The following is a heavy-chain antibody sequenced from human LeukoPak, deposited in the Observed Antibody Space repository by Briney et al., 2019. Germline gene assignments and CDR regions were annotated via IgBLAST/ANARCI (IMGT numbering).Heavy chain of an antibody. Sequence: GGSLRLSCAASGFTFSSYSMNWVRQAPGKGLEWVSSISSSSSYIYYADSVKGRFTISRDNSKNTLYLQMNSLRAEDTAVYYCARVPGYDSSGYFDYWGQGTLVTVSS. D-gene: IGHD3-22*01. J-gene: IGHJ4*02. CDR2: ISSSSSYI. V-gene: IGHV3-21*01. CDR3: ARVPGYDSSGYFDY. CDR1: GFTFSSYS.